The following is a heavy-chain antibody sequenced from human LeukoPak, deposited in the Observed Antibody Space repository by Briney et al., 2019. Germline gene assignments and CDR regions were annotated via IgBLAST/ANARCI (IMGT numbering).Heavy chain of an antibody. CDR3: ARCGGTTRGAFDI. Sequence: KPSETLSLTCAVYGGSFSDYYWSWIRQPPGKGLEWIGEINHSGSTNYNPSLKSRVTMSVDTSKNQFSLKLSSVTAVDTAVYYCARCGGTTRGAFDIWGQGTMVTVSS. D-gene: IGHD2-15*01. V-gene: IGHV4-34*01. CDR1: GGSFSDYY. J-gene: IGHJ3*02. CDR2: INHSGST.